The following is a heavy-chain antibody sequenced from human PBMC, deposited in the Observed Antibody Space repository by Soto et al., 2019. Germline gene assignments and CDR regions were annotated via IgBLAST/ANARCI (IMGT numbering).Heavy chain of an antibody. CDR1: GGTFSSYA. D-gene: IGHD3-3*01. CDR3: AASPATLLRFFFGWFDP. Sequence: QVQLVQSGAEVKKPGSSVKVSCKASGGTFSSYAISWVRQAPGQGLEWMGGIIPIFGTANYAQKFQGRVTITADESTSTAYMEPSSLRSEDAAVYYCAASPATLLRFFFGWFDPWGQGTLVTVSS. V-gene: IGHV1-69*01. CDR2: IIPIFGTA. J-gene: IGHJ5*02.